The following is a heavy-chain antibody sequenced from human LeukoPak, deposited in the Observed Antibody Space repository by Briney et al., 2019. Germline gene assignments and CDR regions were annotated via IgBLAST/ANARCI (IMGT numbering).Heavy chain of an antibody. V-gene: IGHV3-33*01. D-gene: IGHD3-9*01. J-gene: IGHJ3*02. CDR2: IWYDGSSK. CDR1: GFTFSSYG. CDR3: ARDRHYDILTGYDTDAFDI. Sequence: GRSLRLSCAASGFTFSSYGMHWVRQAPGKGLEWVAVIWYDGSSKYYADSVKGRFTISRDNSKNTLYLQMNSLRAEDTAVYYCARDRHYDILTGYDTDAFDIWGQGTMVTVSS.